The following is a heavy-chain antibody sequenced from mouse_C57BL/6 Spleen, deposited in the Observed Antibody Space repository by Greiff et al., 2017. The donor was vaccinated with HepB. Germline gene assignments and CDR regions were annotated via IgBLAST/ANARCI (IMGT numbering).Heavy chain of an antibody. V-gene: IGHV1-72*01. J-gene: IGHJ2*01. CDR2: IDPNSGGT. CDR3: ARSEDGYYYYFDY. D-gene: IGHD2-3*01. CDR1: GYTFTSYW. Sequence: VQLQESGAELVKPGASVKLSCKASGYTFTSYWMHWVKQRPGRGLEWIGRIDPNSGGTKYNEKFKSKATLTVDKPSSTAYMQRSSLTSEDSAVYYCARSEDGYYYYFDYWGQGTTLTVSS.